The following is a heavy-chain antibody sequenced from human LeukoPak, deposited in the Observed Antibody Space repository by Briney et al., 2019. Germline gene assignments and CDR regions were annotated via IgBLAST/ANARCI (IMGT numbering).Heavy chain of an antibody. J-gene: IGHJ6*02. CDR1: GYTFTGYY. CDR2: MNPNSGNT. Sequence: GASVKVSCKASGYTFTGYYMHWVRQAPGQGLEWMGWMNPNSGNTGYAQKFQGRVTMTRNTSISTAYMELSSLRSEDTAVYYCARGQYWNYVYYYYGMDVWGQGTTVTVSS. CDR3: ARGQYWNYVYYYYGMDV. D-gene: IGHD1-7*01. V-gene: IGHV1-8*02.